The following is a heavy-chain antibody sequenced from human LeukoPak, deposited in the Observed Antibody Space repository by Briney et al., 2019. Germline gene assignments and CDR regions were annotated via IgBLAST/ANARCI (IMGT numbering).Heavy chain of an antibody. CDR2: IYYSGST. CDR3: ARARYCSSTSCYRFGAFDI. Sequence: SETLSLTCTVSGGSISSYYWSWIRQPPGKGLEWIGSIYYSGSTYYNPSLKSRVTISVDTSKNQFSLKLSSVTAADTAVYYCARARYCSSTSCYRFGAFDIWGQGTMVTVSS. J-gene: IGHJ3*02. CDR1: GGSISSYY. V-gene: IGHV4-59*05. D-gene: IGHD2-2*02.